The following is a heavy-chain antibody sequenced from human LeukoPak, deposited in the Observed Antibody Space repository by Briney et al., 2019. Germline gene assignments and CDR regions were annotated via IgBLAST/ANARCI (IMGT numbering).Heavy chain of an antibody. D-gene: IGHD1-26*01. CDR2: MNIDGSEK. V-gene: IGHV3-7*01. CDR1: GFTFSNYC. CDR3: ARDPVEWELLLDY. Sequence: PGGALRLSCEASGFTFSNYCLGWVRQAPGKRLEWVANMNIDGSEKYYADSVKGRFSISRDNARNSVYLQMASLRVEDTAVYYCARDPVEWELLLDYWGQGTLVTVSS. J-gene: IGHJ4*02.